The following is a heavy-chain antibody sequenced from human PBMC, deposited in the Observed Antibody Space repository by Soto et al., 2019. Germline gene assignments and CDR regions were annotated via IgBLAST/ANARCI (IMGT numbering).Heavy chain of an antibody. CDR3: ARAVLPATAPFDY. Sequence: QVQLQESSPRLVKPSETLSLTCIVSGGSISSYYWSWIRQPPGKGLEWIGYIYYSGSTNYNPSLNSRVTISVDTSKNQFSLKLSSVTAADTAVYYCARAVLPATAPFDYWGQGTLVTVSS. D-gene: IGHD2-2*01. V-gene: IGHV4-59*01. J-gene: IGHJ4*02. CDR2: IYYSGST. CDR1: GGSISSYY.